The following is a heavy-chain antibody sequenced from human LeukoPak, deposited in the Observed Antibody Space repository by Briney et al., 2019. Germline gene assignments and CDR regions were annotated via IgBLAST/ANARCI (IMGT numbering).Heavy chain of an antibody. CDR1: GGSFSGYY. J-gene: IGHJ4*02. CDR2: INHSGST. D-gene: IGHD3-3*01. Sequence: PSETLSLTCAVYGGSFSGYYWSWIRQPPGKGLEWIGEINHSGSTNYNPSLKSRVTISVDTSKNQFSLKLSSVTAADTAVCYCARATYYDFWSGYYPRPGFDYWGQGTLVTVSS. V-gene: IGHV4-34*01. CDR3: ARATYYDFWSGYYPRPGFDY.